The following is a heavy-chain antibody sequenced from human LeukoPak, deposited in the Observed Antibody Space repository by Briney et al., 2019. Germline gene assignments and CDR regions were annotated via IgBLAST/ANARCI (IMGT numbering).Heavy chain of an antibody. CDR1: GFTFSSYA. CDR2: ISYDGSNE. Sequence: PGRSLRLSCAASGFTFSSYAMHWVRQAPGKGLEWVAVISYDGSNEYYADSVKGRFTVSRDNSKNTLYLQMNSLRPEDTAVYYCARDPYQLLPMDVWGKGTTVTVSS. J-gene: IGHJ6*03. D-gene: IGHD2-2*01. CDR3: ARDPYQLLPMDV. V-gene: IGHV3-30-3*01.